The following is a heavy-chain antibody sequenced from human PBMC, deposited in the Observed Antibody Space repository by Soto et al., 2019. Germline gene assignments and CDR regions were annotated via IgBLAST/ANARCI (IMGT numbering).Heavy chain of an antibody. CDR3: ARDCHILTAYDYFDL. J-gene: IGHJ4*02. V-gene: IGHV1-2*02. D-gene: IGHD3-9*01. Sequence: QVQLVQSGAEVKKPGASVTVSCKASGYTFSDYYLHWVRQAPGQGLAWMGWINPDSGGTNYAQKFQGRVTMTRDTSINTAYMDLSRLTSDDTAVYYCARDCHILTAYDYFDLWGQGTLVTVSS. CDR1: GYTFSDYY. CDR2: INPDSGGT.